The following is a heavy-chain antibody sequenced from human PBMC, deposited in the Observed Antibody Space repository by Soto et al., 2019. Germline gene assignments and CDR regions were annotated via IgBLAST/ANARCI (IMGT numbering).Heavy chain of an antibody. CDR3: ARGVVAANYYYYGMDV. CDR2: ITSDGSST. D-gene: IGHD2-15*01. J-gene: IGHJ6*02. CDR1: GFTFSSYW. Sequence: EVQLVESGGGLVQPGGSLRLSCAASGFTFSSYWMHWVRQAPGKGLVWVSRITSDGSSTSYADSVKGRFTISRDNAKNTLYLQMNSLRAEDTAVYYCARGVVAANYYYYGMDVWGQGTTVTVSS. V-gene: IGHV3-74*01.